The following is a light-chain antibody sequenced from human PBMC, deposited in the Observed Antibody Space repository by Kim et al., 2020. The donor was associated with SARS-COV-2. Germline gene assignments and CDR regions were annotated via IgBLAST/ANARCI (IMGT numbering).Light chain of an antibody. Sequence: SPGERATLSCRASQSVTNNYLAWYQQKPGQAPRLLIYGASSRATGIPDRFSGSGSGTDFTLTISRLEPEDFAVYYCQQYGGSPQTFGQGTKVEIK. CDR1: QSVTNNY. J-gene: IGKJ1*01. V-gene: IGKV3-20*01. CDR3: QQYGGSPQT. CDR2: GAS.